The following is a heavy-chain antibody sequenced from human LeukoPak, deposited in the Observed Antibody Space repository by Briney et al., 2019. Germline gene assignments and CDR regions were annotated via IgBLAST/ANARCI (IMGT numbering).Heavy chain of an antibody. J-gene: IGHJ4*02. CDR1: GFIFHDYS. V-gene: IGHV3-9*01. CDR2: VNWNSGTI. CDR3: AKGQRVDYGDYSFDR. D-gene: IGHD4-17*01. Sequence: GRSLRLSCAASGFIFHDYSMHWVRQAPGKGLEWVSGVNWNSGTIGYTDSVKGRFTLSRDNARNSLFLQMNSLRPEDTAFYYCAKGQRVDYGDYSFDRWGKGTLVTVS.